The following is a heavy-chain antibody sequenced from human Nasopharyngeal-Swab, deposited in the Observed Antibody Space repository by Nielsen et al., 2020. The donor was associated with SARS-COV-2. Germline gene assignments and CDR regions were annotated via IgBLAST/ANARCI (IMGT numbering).Heavy chain of an antibody. J-gene: IGHJ5*02. V-gene: IGHV3-7*01. CDR1: GFTFSSYW. CDR2: IKQDGSEK. D-gene: IGHD3-10*01. Sequence: GGSLRLSCAASGFTFSSYWMSWVRQAPGKGLEWVANIKQDGSEKYYVDSVKGRFTISRDNAKNSLYLQMNSLRAEDTAVYYCAREEGLYGSGSYSWFDPWGQGTLVTVSS. CDR3: AREEGLYGSGSYSWFDP.